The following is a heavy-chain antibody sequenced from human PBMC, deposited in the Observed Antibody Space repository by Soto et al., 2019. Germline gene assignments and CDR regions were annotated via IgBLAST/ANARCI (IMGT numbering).Heavy chain of an antibody. Sequence: EVQMWESGGGSVQPGGSLRLSCAASGFTFSSHAIGWVRQAPGKGLEWVSIISGGGGNIYYADSVKGRFTISRDNSKNTLSLQMNSLRSEDTAAYYCVKSWYSSSWYHRFDYWGQGTLVTVSS. CDR1: GFTFSSHA. CDR3: VKSWYSSSWYHRFDY. V-gene: IGHV3-23*01. D-gene: IGHD6-13*01. CDR2: ISGGGGNI. J-gene: IGHJ4*02.